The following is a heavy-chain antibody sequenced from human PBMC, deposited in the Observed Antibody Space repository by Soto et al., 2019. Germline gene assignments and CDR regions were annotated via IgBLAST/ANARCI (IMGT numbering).Heavy chain of an antibody. CDR3: ARGEKNSRRFDP. V-gene: IGHV3-53*04. D-gene: IGHD2-21*01. CDR1: GFTFNSYA. J-gene: IGHJ5*02. Sequence: GGSLRLSCAVSGFTFNSYAMNWVRQAPGKGLEWVSVIYSGGSTYYADSVKGRFTISRHNSKNTLYLQMNSLRAEDTAVYYCARGEKNSRRFDPWGQGTLVTVSS. CDR2: IYSGGST.